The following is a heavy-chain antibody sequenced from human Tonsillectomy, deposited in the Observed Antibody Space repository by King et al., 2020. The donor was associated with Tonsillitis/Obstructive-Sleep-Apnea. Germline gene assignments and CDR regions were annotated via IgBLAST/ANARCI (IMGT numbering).Heavy chain of an antibody. D-gene: IGHD2-21*01. J-gene: IGHJ6*04. V-gene: IGHV3-48*03. CDR1: GFTFRSYE. Sequence: VQLVESGGGLVQPGGSLRLSCAASGFTFRSYEMNWVRQAPGKGLEWVSYISRSTGNTIYYADSVKGRFTISRDNAKNSLYLQMNSLRAEDTAVYYCARERVRASSEMDVWGKGTTVTVSS. CDR2: ISRSTGNTI. CDR3: ARERVRASSEMDV.